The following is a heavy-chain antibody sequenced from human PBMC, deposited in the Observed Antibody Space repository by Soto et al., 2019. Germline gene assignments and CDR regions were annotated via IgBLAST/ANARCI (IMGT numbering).Heavy chain of an antibody. V-gene: IGHV4-39*01. CDR1: GGSISSSSYY. CDR2: IYYSGST. Sequence: SETLSLTCTVSGGSISSSSYYWGWIRQPPWKGLEWIGSIYYSGSTYYNPSLKSRVTISVDTSKNQFSLKLSSVTAAGTAVYYCARHIVVVVAATPNGWFDPWGQGXLVTVYS. CDR3: ARHIVVVVAATPNGWFDP. D-gene: IGHD2-15*01. J-gene: IGHJ5*02.